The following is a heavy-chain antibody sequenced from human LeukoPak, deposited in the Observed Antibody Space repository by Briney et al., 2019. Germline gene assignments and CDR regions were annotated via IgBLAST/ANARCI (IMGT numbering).Heavy chain of an antibody. CDR3: ARGGSSSDYYYGMDV. J-gene: IGHJ6*02. CDR1: GYSFSSYW. CDR2: IYPGDSDI. V-gene: IGHV5-51*01. Sequence: GESLKISCKGSGYSFSSYWFGWVRQMPGKGLEWMGIIYPGDSDIRYSPSFQGQVTISADKSISTAYLQWISLKASDTAMYYCARGGSSSDYYYGMDVWGQGTTVTVSS. D-gene: IGHD6-13*01.